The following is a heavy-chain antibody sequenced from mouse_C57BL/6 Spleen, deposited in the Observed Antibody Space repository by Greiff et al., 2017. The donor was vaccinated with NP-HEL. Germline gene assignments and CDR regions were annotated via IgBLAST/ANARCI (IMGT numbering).Heavy chain of an antibody. D-gene: IGHD1-1*01. CDR2: INPNYGTT. CDR1: GYSFTDYN. J-gene: IGHJ2*01. V-gene: IGHV1-39*01. CDR3: ARSYYYGSSPYYFDY. Sequence: VHVKQSGPELVKPGASVKISCKASGYSFTDYNMNWVKQSNGKSLEWIGVINPNYGTTSYNQKFKGKATLTVDQSSSTAYMQLNSLTSEDSAVYYCARSYYYGSSPYYFDYWGQGTTLTVSS.